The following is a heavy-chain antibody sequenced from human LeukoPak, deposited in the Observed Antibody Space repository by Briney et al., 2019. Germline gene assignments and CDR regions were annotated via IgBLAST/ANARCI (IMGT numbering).Heavy chain of an antibody. CDR2: IYYSGST. CDR3: AREATVTTQLGRKRQNYYYYGMDV. V-gene: IGHV4-59*01. J-gene: IGHJ6*02. D-gene: IGHD4-17*01. Sequence: SETLSLTCTVSGGSISSYYWSWIRQPPGKGLEWIGYIYYSGSTNYNPSLKSRVTISVDTSKNQFSLKLSSVTAADTAVYYCAREATVTTQLGRKRQNYYYYGMDVWGQGTTVTVSS. CDR1: GGSISSYY.